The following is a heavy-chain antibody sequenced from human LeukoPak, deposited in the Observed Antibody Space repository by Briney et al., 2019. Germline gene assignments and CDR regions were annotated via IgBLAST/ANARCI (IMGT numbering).Heavy chain of an antibody. J-gene: IGHJ6*03. CDR1: GSSFTSYW. V-gene: IGHV5-51*01. CDR3: ARLARYCSSTSCYYNYMDV. CDR2: IYLGDSDT. Sequence: PGEPLRFSCKGSGSSFTSYWIGWVRQIPGKGLEGMGTIYLGDSDTRYSPSFQGQVTISADKSISTAYLQWSSLKASDTAMYYCARLARYCSSTSCYYNYMDVWGKGTTVTVSS. D-gene: IGHD2-2*01.